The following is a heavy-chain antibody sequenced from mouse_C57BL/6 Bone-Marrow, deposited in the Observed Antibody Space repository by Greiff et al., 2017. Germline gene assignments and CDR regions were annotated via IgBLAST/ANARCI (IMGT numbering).Heavy chain of an antibody. Sequence: QVQLQQPGAELVKPGASVKLSCKASGYTFTSYWMHWVKQRPGQGLEWIGMIHPNSGSTNYNEKFKSKATLTVDKSSSTAYMQLSSLTSEDSAVYYCARVHYYGRPFYYAMDYWGQGTSVTVSS. CDR1: GYTFTSYW. J-gene: IGHJ4*01. V-gene: IGHV1-64*01. D-gene: IGHD1-1*01. CDR3: ARVHYYGRPFYYAMDY. CDR2: IHPNSGST.